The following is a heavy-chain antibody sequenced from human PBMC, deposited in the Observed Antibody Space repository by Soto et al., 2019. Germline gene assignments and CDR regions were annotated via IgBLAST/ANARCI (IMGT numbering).Heavy chain of an antibody. CDR3: ARGLHRWLLSTGGFEY. D-gene: IGHD3-9*01. Sequence: GGSQRLSCAASGFTVSSYGMHWVRQAPGKGLERVAVIWSDGSNKYYADSVKGRFTISRDNSRNSLYLQVNSLRAEDTAVYYCARGLHRWLLSTGGFEYWGQGTLVTVSS. V-gene: IGHV3-33*01. CDR2: IWSDGSNK. J-gene: IGHJ4*02. CDR1: GFTVSSYG.